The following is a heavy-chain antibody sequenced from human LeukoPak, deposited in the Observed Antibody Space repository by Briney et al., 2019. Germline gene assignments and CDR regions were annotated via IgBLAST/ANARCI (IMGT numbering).Heavy chain of an antibody. CDR1: GFTFHDYA. Sequence: GGSLRLSCAASGFTFHDYAMHWVRQAPGKGLEWVSGISWTRGSIGYADSVKGRFSISGDNAKNSLYLQMNSLRAEDTAVYYCARDLSDFWSGYYNDYWGQGTLVTVSS. V-gene: IGHV3-9*01. CDR2: ISWTRGSI. CDR3: ARDLSDFWSGYYNDY. J-gene: IGHJ4*02. D-gene: IGHD3-3*01.